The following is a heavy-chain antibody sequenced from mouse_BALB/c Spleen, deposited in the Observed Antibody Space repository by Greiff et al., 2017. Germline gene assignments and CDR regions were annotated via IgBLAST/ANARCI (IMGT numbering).Heavy chain of an antibody. CDR1: GFAFSSYD. CDR2: ISSGGGST. CDR3: ARLPVVAYYYAMDY. Sequence: EVQVVESGGGLVKPGGSLKLSCAASGFAFSSYDMSWVRQTPEKRLEWVAYISSGGGSTYYPDTVKGRFTISRDNAKNTLYLQMSSLKSEDTAMYYCARLPVVAYYYAMDYWGQGTSVTVSS. V-gene: IGHV5-12-1*01. J-gene: IGHJ4*01. D-gene: IGHD1-1*01.